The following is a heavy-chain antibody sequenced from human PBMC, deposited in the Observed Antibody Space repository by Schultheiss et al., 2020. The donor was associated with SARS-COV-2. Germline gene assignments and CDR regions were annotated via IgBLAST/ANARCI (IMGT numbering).Heavy chain of an antibody. CDR3: ARGEMVYPDYYYYGMDV. Sequence: SVKVSCKASGYTFTSYDINWVRQTPGQGLEWMGGIIPIFGTANYAQKFQGRVTITADKSTSTAYMELSSLRSEDTAVYYCARGEMVYPDYYYYGMDVWGQGTTVTVSS. J-gene: IGHJ6*02. D-gene: IGHD2-8*01. CDR2: IIPIFGTA. CDR1: GYTFTSYD. V-gene: IGHV1-69*06.